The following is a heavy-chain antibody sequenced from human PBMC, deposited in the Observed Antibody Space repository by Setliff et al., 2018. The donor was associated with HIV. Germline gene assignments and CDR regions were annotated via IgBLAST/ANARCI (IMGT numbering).Heavy chain of an antibody. CDR1: GFTFSSYW. D-gene: IGHD4-4*01. J-gene: IGHJ4*02. Sequence: GESLKISCSASGFTFSSYWMHWVRQAPGKGLVWVSRINSDGSSSSYADSVKGRFTISRDNAKNTLYLQMNSLRAEDTAVYYCASGGGTTVTPFDYWGQGTLVTVSS. CDR2: INSDGSSS. CDR3: ASGGGTTVTPFDY. V-gene: IGHV3-74*01.